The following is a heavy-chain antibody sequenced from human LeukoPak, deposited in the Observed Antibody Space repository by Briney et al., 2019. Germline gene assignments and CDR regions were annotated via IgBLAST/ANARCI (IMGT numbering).Heavy chain of an antibody. J-gene: IGHJ4*02. CDR3: AREDISGWLDY. D-gene: IGHD6-19*01. Sequence: PGGSLRLSCAASGFTFSSYGMHWVRQAPGKGLEWVAVIWYDGSNKYYADSVKGRFTISRDNAKNSLYLQMNSLRAEDTAVYYCAREDISGWLDYWGQGTLVTVSS. V-gene: IGHV3-33*01. CDR1: GFTFSSYG. CDR2: IWYDGSNK.